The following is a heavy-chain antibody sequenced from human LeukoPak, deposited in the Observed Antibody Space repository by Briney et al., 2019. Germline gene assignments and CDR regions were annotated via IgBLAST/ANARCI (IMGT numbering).Heavy chain of an antibody. CDR3: ARGYSNYVSYYYYGMDV. Sequence: SETLSLTCAVYGGSFSGYYWSWIRQPPGKGLEWIGEINHSGSTNYNPSLKSRVTISVDASKNQFSLKLSSVTAADTAVYYCARGYSNYVSYYYYGMDVWGQGTTVTVSS. V-gene: IGHV4-34*01. CDR2: INHSGST. CDR1: GGSFSGYY. J-gene: IGHJ6*02. D-gene: IGHD4-11*01.